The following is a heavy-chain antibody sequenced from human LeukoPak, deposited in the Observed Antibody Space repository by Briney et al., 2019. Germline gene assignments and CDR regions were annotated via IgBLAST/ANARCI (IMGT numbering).Heavy chain of an antibody. CDR2: ISSSSSTI. J-gene: IGHJ4*02. CDR1: GFTFSSYA. D-gene: IGHD3-3*01. Sequence: GGSLRLSCAASGFTFSSYAMSWVRQAPGKGPEWVSYISSSSSTIYYADSVKGRFTISRDNAKNSLYLQMNSLRAEDTAVYYCARRNFWSGYSSVGFDYWGQGTLVTVSS. V-gene: IGHV3-48*04. CDR3: ARRNFWSGYSSVGFDY.